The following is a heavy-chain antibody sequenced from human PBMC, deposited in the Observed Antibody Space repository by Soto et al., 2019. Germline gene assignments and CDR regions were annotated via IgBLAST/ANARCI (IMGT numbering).Heavy chain of an antibody. CDR2: ISAYNGNT. V-gene: IGHV1-18*04. CDR3: ARKLELRGSYYYYYDMDV. CDR1: GYTFTSYG. J-gene: IGHJ6*02. D-gene: IGHD1-7*01. Sequence: WASVKVSCKASGYTFTSYGISWVRQAPGQGLEWMGWISAYNGNTNYAQKLQGRVTMTTDTSTSTAYMELRSLRSDDTAVYYCARKLELRGSYYYYYDMDVWGQGTTVTVSS.